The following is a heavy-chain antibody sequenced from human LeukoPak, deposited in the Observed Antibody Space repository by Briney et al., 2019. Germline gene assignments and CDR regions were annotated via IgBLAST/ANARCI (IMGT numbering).Heavy chain of an antibody. D-gene: IGHD2-21*02. CDR3: AKESAYCGSDCRSLSDY. CDR1: GFTFSSYA. J-gene: IGHJ4*02. V-gene: IGHV3-30*04. CDR2: ISYDASNK. Sequence: GGSLRLSCAASGFTFSSYAMHWVRQAPGKGLEWVALISYDASNKYYADSVKGRFTISRDNSKNTLYLQMNSLRAEDTAVYYCAKESAYCGSDCRSLSDYWGQGTLVTVSS.